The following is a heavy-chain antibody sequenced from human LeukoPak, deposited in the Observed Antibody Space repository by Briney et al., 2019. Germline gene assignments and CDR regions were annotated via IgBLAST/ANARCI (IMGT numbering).Heavy chain of an antibody. CDR2: IYSGGET. J-gene: IGHJ5*02. CDR3: TRDPDA. V-gene: IGHV3-66*01. CDR1: GFTFSNFY. Sequence: PGGSLRLSCAASGFTFSNFYMSWVRQAPGKGLEWVSVIYSGGETFHSNSVKGRFTLSRDTSKNTLYLQMNSLRAEDTAVYYCTRDPDAWGQGTLVTVSS.